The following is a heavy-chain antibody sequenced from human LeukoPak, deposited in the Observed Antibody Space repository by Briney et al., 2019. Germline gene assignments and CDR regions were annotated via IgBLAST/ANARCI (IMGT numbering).Heavy chain of an antibody. CDR1: GFTFSSYW. D-gene: IGHD6-13*01. CDR3: ARRAAALDAFDI. J-gene: IGHJ3*02. V-gene: IGHV3-74*01. Sequence: PGGSLRLSCAASGFTFSSYWMHWVRQAPGKGPVWVSRIKSDGSSTTYADSVKGRFTISRDNAKNTLYLQMNSLRVEDTAVYYCARRAAALDAFDIWGQGTMVTVSS. CDR2: IKSDGSST.